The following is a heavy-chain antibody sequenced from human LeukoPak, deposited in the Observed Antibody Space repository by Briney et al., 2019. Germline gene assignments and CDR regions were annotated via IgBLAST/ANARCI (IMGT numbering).Heavy chain of an antibody. CDR3: VKGPSGGQNWSDFDF. V-gene: IGHV3-30*02. D-gene: IGHD3-10*01. J-gene: IGHJ4*02. CDR2: IRYDGTKQ. CDR1: GFTFSLFG. Sequence: PGGSLRLSCATSGFTFSLFGMTWVRQAPGKGLEWVTFIRYDGTKQYYADSVKGRFTITRDNSKHTLYLQMNSLTAADTAVYYCVKGPSGGQNWSDFDFWGRGTLVTVSS.